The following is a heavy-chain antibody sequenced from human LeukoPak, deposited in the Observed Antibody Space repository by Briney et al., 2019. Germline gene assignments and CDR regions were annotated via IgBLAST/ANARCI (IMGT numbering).Heavy chain of an antibody. D-gene: IGHD3-16*01. J-gene: IGHJ4*02. CDR3: AKDPGDRGEYYFDY. CDR2: INWNGGST. Sequence: PGGSLRLSCAASGFTFDDYGMSWVRQAPGKGLEWVSGINWNGGSTGYADSVKGRFTISRDNAKNSLYLQMNSLRAEDTAVYYCAKDPGDRGEYYFDYWGQGTLVTVSS. CDR1: GFTFDDYG. V-gene: IGHV3-20*04.